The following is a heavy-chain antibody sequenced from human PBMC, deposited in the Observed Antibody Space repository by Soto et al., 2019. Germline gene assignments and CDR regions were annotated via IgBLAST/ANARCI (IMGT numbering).Heavy chain of an antibody. J-gene: IGHJ4*02. D-gene: IGHD3-10*01. Sequence: QVQLVQSGAEVKKPGASVKVSCKASGYTFTSYDINWVRQATGQGLEWVGWMNPNSGNTGYAQKFQGIVTMTRNTSISTAYMGLSSLSSEATAVYYCATALGSGSYYNPGYWGLGTLVTVAS. CDR2: MNPNSGNT. CDR1: GYTFTSYD. V-gene: IGHV1-8*01. CDR3: ATALGSGSYYNPGY.